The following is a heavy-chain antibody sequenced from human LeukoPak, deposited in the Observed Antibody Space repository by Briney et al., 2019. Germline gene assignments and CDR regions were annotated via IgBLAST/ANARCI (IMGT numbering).Heavy chain of an antibody. V-gene: IGHV4-59*01. D-gene: IGHD2-21*02. J-gene: IGHJ4*02. CDR2: IYYSRST. Sequence: SETLSLTCTVSGGSIRNYYWSWIRQPPGKGLEWIGYIYYSRSTNYNPSLKSRVTISVDTSKNQFSLKLSSVTAADTAVYYCAREAYCGGDCYSGFDYWGQGTLVTVSS. CDR1: GGSIRNYY. CDR3: AREAYCGGDCYSGFDY.